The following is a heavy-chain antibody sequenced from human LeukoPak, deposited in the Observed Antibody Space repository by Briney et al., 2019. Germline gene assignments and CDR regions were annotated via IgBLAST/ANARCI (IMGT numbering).Heavy chain of an antibody. CDR3: ARDRSMATRLWTPTDY. D-gene: IGHD6-6*01. J-gene: IGHJ4*02. Sequence: GGSLRLSCAASGFTFDDYGMSWVRQAPGKGLEWVSGINWNGGSTGYADSVKGRFTISRDNARNSLYLQMNSLRAEDTAVYYCARDRSMATRLWTPTDYWGQGTLVTVSS. CDR2: INWNGGST. V-gene: IGHV3-20*04. CDR1: GFTFDDYG.